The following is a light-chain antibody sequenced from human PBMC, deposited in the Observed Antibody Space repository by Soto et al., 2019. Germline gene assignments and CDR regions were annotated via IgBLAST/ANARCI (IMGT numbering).Light chain of an antibody. CDR2: DTS. CDR3: QQRSNRPLT. V-gene: IGKV3-11*01. J-gene: IGKJ5*01. Sequence: IFLTAAPSTLSLAPGERATLSCRASQSVSNNYLAWYQQKPGQAPRLLIYDTSIRASGIPARFSGSGSGTDFTLTISSLDPEDFAVYYCQQRSNRPLTFGQGTRLEIK. CDR1: QSVSNNY.